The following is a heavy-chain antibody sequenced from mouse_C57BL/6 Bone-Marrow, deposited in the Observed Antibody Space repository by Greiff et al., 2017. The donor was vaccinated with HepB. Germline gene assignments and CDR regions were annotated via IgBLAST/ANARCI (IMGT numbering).Heavy chain of an antibody. J-gene: IGHJ4*01. CDR2: IDPSDSYT. V-gene: IGHV1-69*01. D-gene: IGHD2-3*01. Sequence: VQLQQPGAELVMPGASVKLSCKASGYTFTSYWMHWVKQRPGQGLEWIGEIDPSDSYTNYNQKFKGKSTLTVDKSSSTAYMQLSSLTSEDSAVYYCARGGGLLGAMDYWGQGTSVTVSS. CDR3: ARGGGLLGAMDY. CDR1: GYTFTSYW.